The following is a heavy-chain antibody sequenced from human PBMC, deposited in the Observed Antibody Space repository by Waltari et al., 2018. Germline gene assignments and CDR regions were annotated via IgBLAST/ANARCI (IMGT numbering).Heavy chain of an antibody. V-gene: IGHV1-69*04. J-gene: IGHJ4*02. CDR2: IIPSLGIA. Sequence: QVQLVQSGAEVKKPGSSVKVSCKASGGTFSSYAISWVRQAPGQGLEWMGGIIPSLGIANYAQKCQGRVTITADESTSTAYMELSSLRSEDTAVYYCARDRLESGYDHPHFDYWGQGTLVTVSS. D-gene: IGHD5-12*01. CDR3: ARDRLESGYDHPHFDY. CDR1: GGTFSSYA.